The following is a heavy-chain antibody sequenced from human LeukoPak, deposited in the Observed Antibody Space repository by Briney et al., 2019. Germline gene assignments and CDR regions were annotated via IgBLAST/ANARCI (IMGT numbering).Heavy chain of an antibody. CDR1: GFTFSSYG. CDR3: ARDSSRGLYYFDY. D-gene: IGHD3-10*01. J-gene: IGHJ4*02. CDR2: IRYDGSNK. V-gene: IGHV3-30*02. Sequence: GGSLRLSCAASGFTFSSYGMHWVRQAPGKGLEWVAFIRYDGSNKYYADSVKGRFTISRDNSKNTLYLQMNSLRAEDTAVYYCARDSSRGLYYFDYWGQGTLVTVSS.